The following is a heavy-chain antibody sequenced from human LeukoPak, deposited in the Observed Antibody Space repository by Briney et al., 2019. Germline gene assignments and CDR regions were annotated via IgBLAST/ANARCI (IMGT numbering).Heavy chain of an antibody. CDR3: ASRQLVPGGGNDY. J-gene: IGHJ4*02. V-gene: IGHV1-69*04. Sequence: SVKVSCKASGGTFSSYAISWVRQAPGQGLEWMGRIIPILGIANYAQKFQGRVTITADKSTSTAYMELRSLRSDDTAVYYCASRQLVPGGGNDYWGQGTLVTVSS. CDR1: GGTFSSYA. CDR2: IIPILGIA. D-gene: IGHD6-6*01.